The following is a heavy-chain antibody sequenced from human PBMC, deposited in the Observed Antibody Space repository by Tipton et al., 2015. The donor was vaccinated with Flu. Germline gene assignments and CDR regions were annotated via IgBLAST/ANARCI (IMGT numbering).Heavy chain of an antibody. Sequence: TLSLTCTVSGGSLSSYFWSWIRQLAGKGLEWIGYIYYSGNTNYNPSLKSRVTMSLDASKSHFSLKLSSVTAADTAMYYCSSYYIRAFDIWGQGTMVTVSS. CDR2: IYYSGNT. V-gene: IGHV4-59*07. D-gene: IGHD3-10*01. J-gene: IGHJ3*02. CDR1: GGSLSSYF. CDR3: SSYYIRAFDI.